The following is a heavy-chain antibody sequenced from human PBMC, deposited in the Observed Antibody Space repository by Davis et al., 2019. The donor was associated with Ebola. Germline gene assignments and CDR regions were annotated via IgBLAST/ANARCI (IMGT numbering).Heavy chain of an antibody. J-gene: IGHJ5*01. D-gene: IGHD2/OR15-2a*01. CDR2: IHSSGNT. CDR3: ARRPILSGLGQDRWLDS. CDR1: GASVTDYY. Sequence: PSETLSLTCSVSGASVTDYYWNWIRQSPGKGLEWIGYIHSSGNTIYNPSLTSRVPLSIDTSNNDFSLNLRSVTAADTAVYYCARRPILSGLGQDRWLDSWGQGKLVIVSS. V-gene: IGHV4-59*08.